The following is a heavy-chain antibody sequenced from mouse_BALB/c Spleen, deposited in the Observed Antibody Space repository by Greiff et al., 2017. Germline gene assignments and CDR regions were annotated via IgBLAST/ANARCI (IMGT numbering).Heavy chain of an antibody. D-gene: IGHD4-1*01. J-gene: IGHJ1*01. CDR2: IYPGDGDT. V-gene: IGHV1-82*01. Sequence: VQLQQSGPELVKPGASVKISCKASGYAFSSSWMNWVKQRPGQGLEWIGRIYPGDGDTNYNGKFKGKATLTADKSSSTAYMQLSSLTSVDSAVYFCARRPSSGTGYFDVWGAGTTVTVSS. CDR1: GYAFSSSW. CDR3: ARRPSSGTGYFDV.